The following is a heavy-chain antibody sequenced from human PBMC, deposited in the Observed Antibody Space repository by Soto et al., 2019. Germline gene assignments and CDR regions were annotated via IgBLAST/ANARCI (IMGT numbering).Heavy chain of an antibody. D-gene: IGHD2-21*02. CDR2: VNGGNGNV. CDR3: ARDSGVAGPSGDLDY. CDR1: GYTFTIHV. J-gene: IGHJ4*02. Sequence: QVQLVQSGAEVKEPGASVKVSCKASGYTFTIHVMHWVRQAPGQRLEWMGWVNGGNGNVKYSQKFQDRVTITRDTSATTVYRELSRLGSEDKAVDYCARDSGVAGPSGDLDYWGQGTPVTVS. V-gene: IGHV1-3*01.